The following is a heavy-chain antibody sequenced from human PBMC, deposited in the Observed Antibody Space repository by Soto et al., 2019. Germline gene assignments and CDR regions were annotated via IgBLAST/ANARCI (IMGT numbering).Heavy chain of an antibody. CDR2: IYYSGST. Sequence: SETLSLTCTVSGGSISNYYWSWIRQPPGKGLEWIGYIYYSGSTDYNPSLKSRVSISVDTSKNQFSLKLSSVTAADTAVYYCATEKPGPARYFYVMDVWGQGTTVTVS. CDR3: ATEKPGPARYFYVMDV. J-gene: IGHJ6*02. CDR1: GGSISNYY. D-gene: IGHD2-21*01. V-gene: IGHV4-59*01.